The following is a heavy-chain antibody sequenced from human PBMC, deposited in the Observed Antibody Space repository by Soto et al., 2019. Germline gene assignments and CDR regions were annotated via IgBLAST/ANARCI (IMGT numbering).Heavy chain of an antibody. CDR3: DY. Sequence: VQLVESGGGVVQPGRSLRLSCAASGFTFSSYAMHWVRQAPGKGLEWVAVISYDGSNKYYADSVKGRFTISRDNSKNTLYLQMNSLRAEDTAVWPADYWGQGTLVTVSS. V-gene: IGHV3-30-3*01. CDR1: GFTFSSYA. CDR2: ISYDGSNK. J-gene: IGHJ4*02.